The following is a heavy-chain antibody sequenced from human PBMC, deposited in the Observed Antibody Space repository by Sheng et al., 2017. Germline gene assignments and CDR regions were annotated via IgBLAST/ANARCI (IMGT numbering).Heavy chain of an antibody. CDR2: INHSGST. CDR1: GGSFSGYY. J-gene: IGHJ4*02. CDR3: AARRPGAATGY. Sequence: QVQLQQWGAGLLKPSETLSLTCAVYGGSFSGYYWSWIRQPPGKGLEWIGEINHSGSTNYNPSLKSRVTISVDTSKNQFLPRTLSSVTAADTAVYYCAARRPGAATGYWGQGTLVTVSS. D-gene: IGHD4-4*01. V-gene: IGHV4-34*01.